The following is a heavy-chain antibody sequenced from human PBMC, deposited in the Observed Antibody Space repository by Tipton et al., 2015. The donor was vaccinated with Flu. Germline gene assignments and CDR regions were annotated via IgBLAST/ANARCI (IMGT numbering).Heavy chain of an antibody. CDR2: INPNSGGT. J-gene: IGHJ2*01. CDR3: ARDPTYYYDSSGYFDL. Sequence: QLVQSGAEVKKPGASVKVSCKASGYTFTGYYMHWVRQAPGQGLEWMGWINPNSGGTNYAQKFQGRVTMTRDTSISTAYMELSRLRSDDTAVYYCARDPTYYYDSSGYFDLWGRGTLVTVSS. CDR1: GYTFTGYY. V-gene: IGHV1-2*02. D-gene: IGHD3-22*01.